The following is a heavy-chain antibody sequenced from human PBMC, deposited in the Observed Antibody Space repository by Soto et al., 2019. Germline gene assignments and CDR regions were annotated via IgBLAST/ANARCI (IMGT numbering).Heavy chain of an antibody. CDR2: ISLHNGDT. J-gene: IGHJ4*02. CDR3: ARVGYGVNILDD. V-gene: IGHV1-18*01. CDR1: GYTFTHYG. Sequence: QVQLVQSGAAVKKPGASLTVSCKASGYTFTHYGVSWVRQAPGQGLEWMGWISLHNGDTYYTESLRGRLTMTTDTSTDTGYLALRNMRSYDTAVYYCARVGYGVNILDDWGQGTLVIVSS. D-gene: IGHD4-17*01.